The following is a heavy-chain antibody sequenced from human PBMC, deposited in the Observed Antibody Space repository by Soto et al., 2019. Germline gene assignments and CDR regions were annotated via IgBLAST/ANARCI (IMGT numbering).Heavy chain of an antibody. J-gene: IGHJ2*01. CDR2: ISGSGGST. Sequence: EVQLLESGGGLVQPGGSLRLSCAASGFTFSSYAMSWVRQAPGKGLEWVSAISGSGGSTYYADSVKGRFTISRDNSKNTLYLQMNSLRAEDTAVYYCAKDPFIGGVSPKVRWYFDLWGRGTLVTVSS. CDR1: GFTFSSYA. V-gene: IGHV3-23*01. D-gene: IGHD2-21*01. CDR3: AKDPFIGGVSPKVRWYFDL.